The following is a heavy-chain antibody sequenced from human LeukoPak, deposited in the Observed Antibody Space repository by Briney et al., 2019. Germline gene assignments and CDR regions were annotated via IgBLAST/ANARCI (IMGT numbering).Heavy chain of an antibody. D-gene: IGHD6-6*01. CDR3: ARVSGSIAAHNFDY. CDR2: INHSGST. J-gene: IGHJ4*02. CDR1: GGSFSGYY. V-gene: IGHV4-34*01. Sequence: SETLSLTCAVYGGSFSGYYWSWIRQPPGKGLEWIGEINHSGSTNYNPSLKSRVTISVDTSKNQFSLKLSSVTAADTAVYYCARVSGSIAAHNFDYWGQGTLVTVSS.